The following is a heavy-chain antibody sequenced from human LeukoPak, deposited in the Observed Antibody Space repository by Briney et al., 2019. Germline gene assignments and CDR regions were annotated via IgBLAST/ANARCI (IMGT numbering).Heavy chain of an antibody. J-gene: IGHJ4*02. Sequence: PGGSLRLSCAASGFTFSSYGMPWVRQAPGKGLEGGAFIRYEGSIKYYADSVKGRFTISRDNANNSLYLQMNSLRAEDMAVYYCARSFYYGDYWNDYWGQGTLVTVSS. CDR3: ARSFYYGDYWNDY. D-gene: IGHD4-17*01. CDR1: GFTFSSYG. CDR2: IRYEGSIK. V-gene: IGHV3-30*02.